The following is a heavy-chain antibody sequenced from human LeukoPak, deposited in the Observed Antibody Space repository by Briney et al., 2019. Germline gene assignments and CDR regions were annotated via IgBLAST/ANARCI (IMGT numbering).Heavy chain of an antibody. CDR3: AKNGNRGAYCSGGSCYPYYYYYIDV. CDR2: ISATGGTT. D-gene: IGHD2-15*01. V-gene: IGHV3-23*01. Sequence: GGSLRLSCAGSGFSFSSYGMSWVRQAPGKGLEWVSAISATGGTTYYADSVKGRFTISRDNSKNTLYLQMNSLRAEDTAIYYCAKNGNRGAYCSGGSCYPYYYYYIDVWGKGTTVTISS. CDR1: GFSFSSYG. J-gene: IGHJ6*03.